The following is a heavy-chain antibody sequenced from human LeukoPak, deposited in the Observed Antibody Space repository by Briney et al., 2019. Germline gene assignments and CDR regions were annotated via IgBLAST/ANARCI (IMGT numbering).Heavy chain of an antibody. CDR3: ARERFGQHIDNYYYYMDV. CDR1: GGSISSYY. J-gene: IGHJ6*03. CDR2: IYTSGST. V-gene: IGHV4-4*07. Sequence: PSETLSPTCTVSGGSISSYYWSWIRQPAGKGLEWIGRIYTSGSTNYNPSLKSRVTMSVDKSKNPFSLKLSSVTAADTAVYYCARERFGQHIDNYYYYMDVWGKGTTVTVSS. D-gene: IGHD2-21*01.